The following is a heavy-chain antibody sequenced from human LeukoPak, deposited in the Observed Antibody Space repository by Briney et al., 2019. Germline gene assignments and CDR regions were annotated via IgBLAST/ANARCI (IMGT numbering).Heavy chain of an antibody. V-gene: IGHV4-34*01. J-gene: IGHJ6*02. CDR2: INHSGST. CDR1: GGSFSGYY. Sequence: SETLSLTCAVYGGSFSGYYWSWIRQPPGKGLEWIGEINHSGSTNYNPSPKSRVTISVDTSKNQFSLKLSSVTAADTAVYYCARPRGYSSSSREFRYYYYGMDVWGQGTTVTVSS. D-gene: IGHD6-6*01. CDR3: ARPRGYSSSSREFRYYYYGMDV.